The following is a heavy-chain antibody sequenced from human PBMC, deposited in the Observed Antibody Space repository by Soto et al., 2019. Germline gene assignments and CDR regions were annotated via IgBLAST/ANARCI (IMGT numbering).Heavy chain of an antibody. CDR1: GYSFTSYW. V-gene: IGHV5-51*01. J-gene: IGHJ6*02. Sequence: GESLKISCKGSGYSFTSYWIGWVRQMPGKGLEWMGIIYPGDSDTRYSPSFQGQVTISADKSISTAYLQWSSLKASDSAMYYCARGSGSYPYYYYGMDVWGQGTTVTVSS. D-gene: IGHD1-26*01. CDR3: ARGSGSYPYYYYGMDV. CDR2: IYPGDSDT.